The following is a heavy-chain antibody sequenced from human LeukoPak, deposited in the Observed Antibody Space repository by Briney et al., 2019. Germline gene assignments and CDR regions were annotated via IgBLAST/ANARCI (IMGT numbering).Heavy chain of an antibody. J-gene: IGHJ3*02. D-gene: IGHD3-16*01. Sequence: PGGSLRLSCVASRFTFSSYSMSWVRQAPGKGLEWVSDLIGSDGTTYYADSVKGRFTISRDNSKNTLYLQMSSLRDDDTAVYFCAKDQSGGIRAFDIWGQGTMVTVSS. CDR1: RFTFSSYS. CDR3: AKDQSGGIRAFDI. CDR2: LIGSDGTT. V-gene: IGHV3-23*01.